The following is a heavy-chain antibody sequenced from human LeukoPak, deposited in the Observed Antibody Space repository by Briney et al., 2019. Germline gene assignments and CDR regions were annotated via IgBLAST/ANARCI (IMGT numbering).Heavy chain of an antibody. CDR2: IYPGDSHT. J-gene: IGHJ6*03. Sequence: GESLKISCKGSGYSFTSYWIGWVRQMPGKGLEWMGIIYPGDSHTRYSPSFQGQVTISADKSISTAYLQWSSLKASDTAIYYCARQYYDFWSGSSNPPYTDVWGKGTTVTVSS. CDR3: ARQYYDFWSGSSNPPYTDV. D-gene: IGHD3-3*01. V-gene: IGHV5-51*01. CDR1: GYSFTSYW.